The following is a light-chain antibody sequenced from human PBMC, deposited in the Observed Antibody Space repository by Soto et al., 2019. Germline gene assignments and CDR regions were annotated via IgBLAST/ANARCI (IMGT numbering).Light chain of an antibody. CDR2: GAS. J-gene: IGKJ1*01. V-gene: IGKV3-15*01. CDR3: QQYINLWT. Sequence: EIVMTQSPATLSVSPGERATISCRASQSVSSTLAWYQQKPGQSPRLLIYGASTRATGVPARFSGSGSGTEFTLTISSLQSEDFAVYYCQQYINLWTFGQGTKVDIK. CDR1: QSVSST.